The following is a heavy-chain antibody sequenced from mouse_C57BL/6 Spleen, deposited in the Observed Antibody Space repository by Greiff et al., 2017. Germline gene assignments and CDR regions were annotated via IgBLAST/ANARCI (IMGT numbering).Heavy chain of an antibody. CDR2: IWSDGST. CDR3: ARQGWGYAMDY. Sequence: VQLQESGPGLVAPSQSLSITCTVSGFSLTSYGVHWVRQPPGKGLEWLVVIWSDGSTTYNSALKTRLSISKDNSKSEVFLKMNSIQTDDTAMYCCARQGWGYAMDYWGQGTSLTVSS. D-gene: IGHD1-1*02. V-gene: IGHV2-6-1*01. CDR1: GFSLTSYG. J-gene: IGHJ4*01.